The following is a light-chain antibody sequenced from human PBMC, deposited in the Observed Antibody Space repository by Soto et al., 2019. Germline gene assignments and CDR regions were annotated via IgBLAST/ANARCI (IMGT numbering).Light chain of an antibody. Sequence: VLTQSPGTLSLSPGERATLSCRASQSVGRYLVWYQQKPGQAPRLLIYGASSRASGIPDRFSGSGSGTDFTLTINRLGPEDSAVYYCQQFDTSPYTFRQGTKLEIK. CDR1: QSVGRY. CDR3: QQFDTSPYT. J-gene: IGKJ2*01. V-gene: IGKV3-20*01. CDR2: GAS.